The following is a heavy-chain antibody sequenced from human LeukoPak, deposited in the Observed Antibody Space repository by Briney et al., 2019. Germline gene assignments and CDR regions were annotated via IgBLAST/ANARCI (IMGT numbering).Heavy chain of an antibody. CDR2: ISGSDGGT. J-gene: IGHJ4*02. CDR3: AKEVRGYSYGTGLDY. V-gene: IGHV3-23*01. Sequence: PGGSLRLSCAASGFTFSNYEMNWVRQAPGKGLDWVSAISGSDGGTYYADSVKGRFTISRDNSKNTLYLQMNSLRAEDTAVYYCAKEVRGYSYGTGLDYWGQGTLVTVSS. CDR1: GFTFSNYE. D-gene: IGHD5-18*01.